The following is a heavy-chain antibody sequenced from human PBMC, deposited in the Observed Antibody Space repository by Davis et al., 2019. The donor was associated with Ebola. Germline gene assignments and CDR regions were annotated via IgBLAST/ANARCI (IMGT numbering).Heavy chain of an antibody. CDR2: ISFDGSNK. J-gene: IGHJ6*02. CDR3: ARVSQTYGMDV. CDR1: GFAFRSYA. V-gene: IGHV3-30-3*01. Sequence: GESLKISCAASGFAFRSYAMHWVRQAPGKGLEWVAVISFDGSNKYRADSFVGRFTISRDNSKNLVYLQMSSLRPEDTAVYYCARVSQTYGMDVWGQGTTVTVSS.